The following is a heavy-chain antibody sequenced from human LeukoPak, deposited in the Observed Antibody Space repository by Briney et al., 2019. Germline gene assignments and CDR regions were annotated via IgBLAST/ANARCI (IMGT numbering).Heavy chain of an antibody. D-gene: IGHD3-10*01. Sequence: ASVKVSCKASGGTFSSYAISWVRQAPGQGLEWMGGIIPIFGTANYAQKFQGRVTITADESTSTAYMELSSLRSEDTAVYYCARLRIGSGSYYPDNWFDPWGQGTLVTVSS. J-gene: IGHJ5*02. CDR2: IIPIFGTA. CDR1: GGTFSSYA. V-gene: IGHV1-69*13. CDR3: ARLRIGSGSYYPDNWFDP.